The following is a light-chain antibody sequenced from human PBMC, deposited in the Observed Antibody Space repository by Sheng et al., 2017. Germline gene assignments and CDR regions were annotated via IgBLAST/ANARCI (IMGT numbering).Light chain of an antibody. CDR2: DVN. CDR1: TSDFATYKY. J-gene: IGLJ2*01. V-gene: IGLV2-11*01. Sequence: QSALTQPRSMSGSPGQSVTISCTGSTSDFATYKYVAWYQQHPGKAPRLIVYDVNRRPSGVPDRFSGSKSGNTASLTISGLQAEDEADYYCCSLAGTVFGGGTTLTVL. CDR3: CSLAGTV.